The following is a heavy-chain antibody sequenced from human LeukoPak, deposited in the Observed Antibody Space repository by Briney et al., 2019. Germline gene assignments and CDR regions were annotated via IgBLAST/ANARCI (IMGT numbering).Heavy chain of an antibody. CDR2: IQYDGANE. J-gene: IGHJ4*02. CDR1: GFSFSSYG. V-gene: IGHV3-30*02. CDR3: AGDVNLRQLVD. D-gene: IGHD6-6*01. Sequence: GGSLRLSCAASGFSFSSYGMHWVRQAPGKGLQWVAYIQYDGANEHYADSVKGRFTISRGNSMGTLFLQMNSLRSDDTAVYFCAGDVNLRQLVDWGQGTLVIVSS.